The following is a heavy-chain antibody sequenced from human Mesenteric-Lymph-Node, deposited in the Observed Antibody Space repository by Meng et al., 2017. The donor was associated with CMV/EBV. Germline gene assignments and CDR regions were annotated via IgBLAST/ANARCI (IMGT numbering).Heavy chain of an antibody. Sequence: GESLKISCAASGFTFSSYAMSWVRQAPGKGLEWVSAISGSGGSTYYADSVKGRFTISRDNSKNTLYLQMNSLRAEDTAVYYCAKDRAGGSSGRFDYWGQGTLVTVSS. CDR3: AKDRAGGSSGRFDY. V-gene: IGHV3-23*01. CDR2: ISGSGGST. J-gene: IGHJ4*02. CDR1: GFTFSSYA. D-gene: IGHD6-19*01.